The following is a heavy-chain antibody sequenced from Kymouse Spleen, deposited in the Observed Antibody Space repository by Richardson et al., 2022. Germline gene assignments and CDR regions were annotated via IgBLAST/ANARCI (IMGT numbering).Heavy chain of an antibody. CDR2: IYYSGST. CDR1: GGSISSGGYY. D-gene: IGHD3-9*01. J-gene: IGHJ5*02. CDR3: ARVSYDILTGYYFRWFDP. Sequence: QVQLQESGPGLVKPSQTLSLTCTVSGGSISSGGYYWSWIRQHPGKGLEWIGYIYYSGSTYYNPSLKSRVTISVDTSKNQFSLKLSSVTAADTAVYYCARVSYDILTGYYFRWFDPWGQGTLVTVSS. V-gene: IGHV4-31*03.